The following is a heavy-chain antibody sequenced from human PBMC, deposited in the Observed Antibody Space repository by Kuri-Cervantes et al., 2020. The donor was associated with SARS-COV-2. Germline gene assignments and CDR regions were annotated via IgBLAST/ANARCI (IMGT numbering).Heavy chain of an antibody. V-gene: IGHV3-23*01. J-gene: IGHJ6*03. CDR1: GFTFSSYA. Sequence: GESLKISCAASGFTFSSYAMSWVRQAPGKGLEWVSAISSSGGSTYYADSVKGRFTISRDNSKNTLYLQMNSLRAEDTAVYYCAKGCRDYYDSSGYYPRYYYYYMDVWGKGTTVTVSS. CDR2: ISSSGGST. CDR3: AKGCRDYYDSSGYYPRYYYYYMDV. D-gene: IGHD3-22*01.